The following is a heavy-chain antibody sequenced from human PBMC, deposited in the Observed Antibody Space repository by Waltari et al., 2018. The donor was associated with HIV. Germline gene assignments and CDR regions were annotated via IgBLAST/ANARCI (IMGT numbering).Heavy chain of an antibody. CDR1: GYTFAAFH. D-gene: IGHD1-26*01. Sequence: QVQLVQSAAELKSPGASVTIACRTSGYTFAAFHIHWLRQAPGEGLQWVGWVNPANGATNYAQELQDWVSVTTDRSITTVYLTLKRLRSDDTAVYYCARGESATWANLDFWGQGTVVSVSS. J-gene: IGHJ4*01. CDR3: ARGESATWANLDF. CDR2: VNPANGAT. V-gene: IGHV1-2*04.